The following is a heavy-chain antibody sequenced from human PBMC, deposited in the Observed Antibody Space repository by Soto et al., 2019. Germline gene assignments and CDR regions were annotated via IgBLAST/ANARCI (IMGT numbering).Heavy chain of an antibody. CDR3: ARVLEVPAAADY. V-gene: IGHV1-8*01. CDR2: MNPNSGNT. Sequence: QVQLVQSGAEVKKPGASVKVSCKASGYTFTSYDINWVRQATGQGLEWMGWMNPNSGNTGYAQKFQGRVTMTRNTSINTAYMELSSLRSEDTAVYYCARVLEVPAAADYWGQGTLVTVSS. J-gene: IGHJ4*02. D-gene: IGHD2-2*01. CDR1: GYTFTSYD.